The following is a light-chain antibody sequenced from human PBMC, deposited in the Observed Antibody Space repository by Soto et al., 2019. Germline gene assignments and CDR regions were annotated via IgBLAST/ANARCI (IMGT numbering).Light chain of an antibody. CDR1: QSVSSK. V-gene: IGKV3D-15*01. CDR3: QQRHMWPIT. J-gene: IGKJ5*01. Sequence: EIVMTQSPATLSVSPGEGATLSCRASQSVSSKLAWYQQKPGQAPRLLIYGASTRATGIPPRFSGSGSGTDFTLTISSLEPEDSAVYYCQQRHMWPITFGQGTRLEIK. CDR2: GAS.